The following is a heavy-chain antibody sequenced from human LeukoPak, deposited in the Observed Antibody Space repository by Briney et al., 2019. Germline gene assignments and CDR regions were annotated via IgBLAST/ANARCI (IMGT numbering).Heavy chain of an antibody. V-gene: IGHV3-11*04. D-gene: IGHD1-14*01. CDR2: ITTSDTTI. J-gene: IGHJ3*02. CDR3: ARHAGSYAFDI. Sequence: GGSLRLSCAASGFTFSDYYMSWIRQAPGMGLEWVSYITTSDTTIYYADSVKRRFTISRDNAKNSLYLQMNSLRAEDTAVYYCARHAGSYAFDIWGQGTMVTVSS. CDR1: GFTFSDYY.